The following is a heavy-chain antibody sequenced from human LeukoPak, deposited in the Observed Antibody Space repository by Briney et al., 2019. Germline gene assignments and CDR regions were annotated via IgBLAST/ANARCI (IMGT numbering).Heavy chain of an antibody. CDR1: GGTFSSYA. Sequence: SVSVSCKASGGTFSSYAISWVRQAPGQGREWMGGIIPIFGTANYAQKFQGRVTITTDESTSTAYMELSSLRSEDTAVYYCARGRDYYDSSGYWLWDYWGQGTLVTVSS. D-gene: IGHD3-22*01. CDR3: ARGRDYYDSSGYWLWDY. V-gene: IGHV1-69*05. CDR2: IIPIFGTA. J-gene: IGHJ4*02.